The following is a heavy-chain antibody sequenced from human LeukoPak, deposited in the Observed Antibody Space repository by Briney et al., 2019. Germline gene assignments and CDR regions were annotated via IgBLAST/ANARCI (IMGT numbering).Heavy chain of an antibody. CDR1: GDSISSGSYY. CDR3: AREPGQLDY. V-gene: IGHV4-61*02. Sequence: SQTLSLTCTVSGDSISSGSYYWRWIRQPAGRGLEWIGRIYTTGSTNYNPSLKSRVTISVDTSKNQFSLKLSSVTAADTAVYYCAREPGQLDYWGQGTLVTVSS. J-gene: IGHJ4*02. CDR2: IYTTGST. D-gene: IGHD1-1*01.